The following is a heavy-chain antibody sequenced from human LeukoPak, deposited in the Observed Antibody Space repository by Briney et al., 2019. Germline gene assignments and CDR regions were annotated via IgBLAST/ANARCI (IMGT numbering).Heavy chain of an antibody. CDR3: AKSLGAPDDY. Sequence: GGSLRLSCATSGFTFSRYWMHWVRQAPGKGLVWVSRINSDGSSTSYADSVKGRFTISRDNAKNTLYLQMNSLRVEDTAVYYCAKSLGAPDDYWGQGTLVTVSS. CDR1: GFTFSRYW. J-gene: IGHJ4*02. CDR2: INSDGSST. V-gene: IGHV3-74*01. D-gene: IGHD1-26*01.